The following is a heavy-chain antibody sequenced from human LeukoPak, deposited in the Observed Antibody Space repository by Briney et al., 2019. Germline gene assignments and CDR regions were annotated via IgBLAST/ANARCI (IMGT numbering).Heavy chain of an antibody. D-gene: IGHD3-3*01. CDR1: GGSISSGGYS. CDR2: IYHSRST. Sequence: SQTLSLTCAVSGGSISSGGYSWSWIRQPPGKGLEWIGYIYHSRSTYYNPSLKSRVTISVDRSKNQFSLKLSSVTAADTAVYYCARAPFGGYDFWSGYYGASAFDYWGQGTLVTVSS. J-gene: IGHJ4*02. V-gene: IGHV4-30-2*01. CDR3: ARAPFGGYDFWSGYYGASAFDY.